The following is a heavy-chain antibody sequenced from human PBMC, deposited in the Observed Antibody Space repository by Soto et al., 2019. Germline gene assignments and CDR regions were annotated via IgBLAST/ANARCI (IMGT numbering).Heavy chain of an antibody. J-gene: IGHJ4*02. D-gene: IGHD3-10*01. V-gene: IGHV4-39*01. CDR3: ARGLFGELLDFDY. CDR2: IYYSGST. Sequence: QLQLQESGPGLVKPSETLSLTCTVSGGSISSSSYYWGWIRQPPGKGLEWIGSIYYSGSTYYNPSLKSRVTISVDTSKNQFSLKLSSVTAADTAVYYCARGLFGELLDFDYWGQGTLVTVSS. CDR1: GGSISSSSYY.